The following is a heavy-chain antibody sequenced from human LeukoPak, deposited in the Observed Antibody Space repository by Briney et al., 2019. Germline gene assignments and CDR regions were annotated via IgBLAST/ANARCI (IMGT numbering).Heavy chain of an antibody. CDR3: AKGRAMIVVATFDY. J-gene: IGHJ4*02. D-gene: IGHD3-22*01. Sequence: GGSLRLSCAASGFTFSIYAMSWVRQAPGKGLEWVSAISGSGGTAYYADSVKGRFTISRDNSKNTLYLQMNSLRAEDTAVYYCAKGRAMIVVATFDYWGQGTLVTVSS. CDR2: ISGSGGTA. CDR1: GFTFSIYA. V-gene: IGHV3-23*01.